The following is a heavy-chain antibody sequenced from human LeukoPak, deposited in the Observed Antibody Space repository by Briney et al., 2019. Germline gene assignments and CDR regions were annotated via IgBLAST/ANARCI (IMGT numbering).Heavy chain of an antibody. D-gene: IGHD5-18*01. CDR2: IIPIFGTA. V-gene: IGHV1-69*13. CDR1: GGTFSSYA. J-gene: IGHJ4*02. Sequence: SVKVSCKASGGTFSSYAISWVRQAPGQGLEWMGGIIPIFGTANYAQKFQGRVTITADESTSTAYMELSSLRSEDTAVYYCARGSVEGYSYGYLCIDYWGQGTLVTVSS. CDR3: ARGSVEGYSYGYLCIDY.